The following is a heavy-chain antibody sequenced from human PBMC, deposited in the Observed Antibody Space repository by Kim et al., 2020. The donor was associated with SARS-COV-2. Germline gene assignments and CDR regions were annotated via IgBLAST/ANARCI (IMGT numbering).Heavy chain of an antibody. CDR2: ISGSGGAT. J-gene: IGHJ3*02. D-gene: IGHD4-17*01. Sequence: GGSLRLSCAASGFTFSSYAMNWVRQDPGKGLEWVSHISGSGGATYYADSVKGRFTISRDNSKNTLCLQMNSLRAEDTAVYYCARVKDYCRNSLRAFDIWGQGTVVTVSS. V-gene: IGHV3-23*01. CDR3: ARVKDYCRNSLRAFDI. CDR1: GFTFSSYA.